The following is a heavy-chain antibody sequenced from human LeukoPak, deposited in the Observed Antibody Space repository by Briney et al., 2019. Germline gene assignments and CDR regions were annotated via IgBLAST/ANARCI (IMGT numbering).Heavy chain of an antibody. CDR1: GFTFSSYA. J-gene: IGHJ4*02. Sequence: GSLRLSCAASGFTFSSYAMSWVRQAPGKGLEWIGSIYHSGSTYYNPSLKSRVTISVDTSKNQFSLKLSSVTAADTAVYYCARGSQKGRWLQKTGGFFFDYWGQGTLVTVSS. D-gene: IGHD5-24*01. V-gene: IGHV4-38-2*01. CDR3: ARGSQKGRWLQKTGGFFFDY. CDR2: IYHSGST.